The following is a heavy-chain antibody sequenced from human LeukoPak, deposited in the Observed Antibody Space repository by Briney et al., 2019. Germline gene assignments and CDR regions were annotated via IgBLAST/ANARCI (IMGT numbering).Heavy chain of an antibody. Sequence: GWSLRLSCVASGFTFSSRDWMTWVRPAPGKGLEWVANIKQDGSEKNYVDSVKGRFTISRDNAKNSVDLQMNSLRVEDMAVYYCAELGITMIGGVWGKGTTVTISS. V-gene: IGHV3-7*01. CDR1: GFTFSSRDW. J-gene: IGHJ6*04. D-gene: IGHD3-10*02. CDR2: IKQDGSEK. CDR3: AELGITMIGGV.